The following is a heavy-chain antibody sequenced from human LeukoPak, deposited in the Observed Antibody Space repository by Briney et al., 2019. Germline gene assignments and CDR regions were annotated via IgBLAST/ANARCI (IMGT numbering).Heavy chain of an antibody. D-gene: IGHD6-19*01. CDR1: GGSISSYY. CDR3: ARGNGRYYY. J-gene: IGHJ4*02. Sequence: SETLSLTCTVSGGSISSYYWSWIRQPPGKGLEWIGYIYYSGSTTYNPSLKSRLTISVDTSKNHFSLKLSSVTAADTAVYYCARGNGRYYYWGQGTLVTVSS. V-gene: IGHV4-59*01. CDR2: IYYSGST.